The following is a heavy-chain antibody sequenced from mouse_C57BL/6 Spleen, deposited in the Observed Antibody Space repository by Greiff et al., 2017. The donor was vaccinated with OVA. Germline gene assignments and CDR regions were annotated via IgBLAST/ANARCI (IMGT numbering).Heavy chain of an antibody. V-gene: IGHV5-16*01. Sequence: EVMLVESEGGLVQPGSSMKLSCTASGFTFSDYYMAWVRQVPEKGLEWVANINYDGSSTYYLDSLKSRFIISRDNAKNILYLQMSSLKSEDTATYYCARDNWDGGFAYWGQGTLVTVSA. CDR2: INYDGSST. D-gene: IGHD4-1*02. CDR3: ARDNWDGGFAY. J-gene: IGHJ3*01. CDR1: GFTFSDYY.